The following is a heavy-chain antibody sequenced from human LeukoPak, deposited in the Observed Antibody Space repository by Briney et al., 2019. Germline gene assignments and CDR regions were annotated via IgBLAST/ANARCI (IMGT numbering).Heavy chain of an antibody. J-gene: IGHJ6*03. CDR1: GFTFSSFD. D-gene: IGHD1-1*01. V-gene: IGHV3-13*01. CDR3: ARGPPRGKYYYMDV. CDR2: IGTASDT. Sequence: GGSLRLSCAASGFTFSSFDMHWVRPPTGQGLEWVSTIGTASDTYYPGSVEGRFTLSRDNAKNSLYLQMNSLTAGDTAVYYCARGPPRGKYYYMDVWGKGTTVTVSS.